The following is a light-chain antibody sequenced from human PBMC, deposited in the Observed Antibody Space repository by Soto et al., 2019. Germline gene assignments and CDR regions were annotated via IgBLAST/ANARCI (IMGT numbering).Light chain of an antibody. CDR3: SSYTNSSPVV. V-gene: IGLV2-14*03. CDR1: SSDVGGYNY. J-gene: IGLJ2*01. CDR2: DVS. Sequence: QSALTQPASVSGSPGQSITISCTGTSSDVGGYNYVSWYQQHPGKAPKLMIYDVSNRPSGVSNRFSGSKSGNTASLTISGLQAEDEADYYCSSYTNSSPVVFGGGTKVTVL.